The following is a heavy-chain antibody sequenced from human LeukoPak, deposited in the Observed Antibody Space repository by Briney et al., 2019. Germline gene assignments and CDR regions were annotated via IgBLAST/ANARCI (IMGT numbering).Heavy chain of an antibody. CDR1: GFTFSSYW. CDR2: IKQDGSEK. Sequence: PGGSLRLSCAASGFTFSSYWMSWVRQAPGKGLEWVANIKQDGSEKYYVDSVKGRFTISRDNAKNSLYLQMNSLRAEDTAVYYCAREFFRHRCSSTSCYEGPEDYYYYYYMDVWGKGTTVTISS. V-gene: IGHV3-7*01. CDR3: AREFFRHRCSSTSCYEGPEDYYYYYYMDV. D-gene: IGHD2-2*01. J-gene: IGHJ6*03.